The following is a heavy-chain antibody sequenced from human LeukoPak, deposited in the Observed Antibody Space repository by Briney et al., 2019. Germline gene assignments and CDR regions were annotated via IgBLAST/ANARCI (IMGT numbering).Heavy chain of an antibody. CDR2: ISWNSGSI. D-gene: IGHD3-10*01. CDR3: AKDGATYSYGSGSYYDY. V-gene: IGHV3-9*01. J-gene: IGHJ4*02. Sequence: GGSLRLSCAASGFTFDDYAMHWVRQAPGKGLEWVSGISWNSGSIGYADSVKGRFTISRDNAKNSLYLQMNSLRAEDTALYYCAKDGATYSYGSGSYYDYWGQGTLVTVSS. CDR1: GFTFDDYA.